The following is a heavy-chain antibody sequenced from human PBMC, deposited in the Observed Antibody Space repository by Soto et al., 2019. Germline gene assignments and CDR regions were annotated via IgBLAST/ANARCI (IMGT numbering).Heavy chain of an antibody. V-gene: IGHV4-39*01. CDR2: IYYSGST. D-gene: IGHD2-15*01. CDR3: VGGSQWVGFDY. Sequence: QLQLQESGPGLVKPSETLSLTCTVSGGSIGSSDYYWGWIRQPPGKGLEWIGNIYYSGSTYYNPLLSSRVTTAVATTKHLVPLLVCFATAAATAKYSCVGGSQWVGFDYWGQGTLVTVSS. J-gene: IGHJ4*02. CDR1: GGSIGSSDYY.